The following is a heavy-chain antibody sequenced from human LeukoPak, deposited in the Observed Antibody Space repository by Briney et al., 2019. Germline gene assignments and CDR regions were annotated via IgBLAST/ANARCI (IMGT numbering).Heavy chain of an antibody. Sequence: GSLRLSCAASRFTFSSYGMHWVRQAPGKGLEWVAFIRYDGINKYYADSVKGRFTISRDNSKNTLYLQMNSLRAEDTAVYYCAREMATSYDYWGQGTLVTVSS. CDR1: RFTFSSYG. D-gene: IGHD5-24*01. CDR2: IRYDGINK. V-gene: IGHV3-30*02. CDR3: AREMATSYDY. J-gene: IGHJ4*02.